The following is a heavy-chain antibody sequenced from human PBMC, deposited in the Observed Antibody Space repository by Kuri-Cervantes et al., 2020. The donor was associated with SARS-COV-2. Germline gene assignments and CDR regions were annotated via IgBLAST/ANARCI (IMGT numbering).Heavy chain of an antibody. D-gene: IGHD3-3*01. CDR3: ARVKGDDFWSGRQSDAFDI. J-gene: IGHJ3*02. Sequence: SETLSLTCAVYGGSFSGYYWGWIRQPPGKGLEWIGSIYYSGSTNYNPSLKSRVTMSVDTSKNQFSLKLSSVTAADTAVYYCARVKGDDFWSGRQSDAFDIWGQGTMVTVSS. V-gene: IGHV4-34*01. CDR2: IYYSGST. CDR1: GGSFSGYY.